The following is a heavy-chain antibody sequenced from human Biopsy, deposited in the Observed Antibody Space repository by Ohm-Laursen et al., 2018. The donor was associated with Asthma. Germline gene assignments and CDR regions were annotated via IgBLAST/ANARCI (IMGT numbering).Heavy chain of an antibody. CDR1: GFTFSRYV. V-gene: IGHV3-30*04. Sequence: SLRLSCAATGFTFSRYVMHWVRQAPGKGLEWVAVIPNDGKNEYYGDSVKGRFTISRDKSKSTLYLQLSSLRAEDTAVYFCAREPIRATYFYGMDVWGQGTTVTVSS. CDR2: IPNDGKNE. J-gene: IGHJ6*02. D-gene: IGHD3-3*02. CDR3: AREPIRATYFYGMDV.